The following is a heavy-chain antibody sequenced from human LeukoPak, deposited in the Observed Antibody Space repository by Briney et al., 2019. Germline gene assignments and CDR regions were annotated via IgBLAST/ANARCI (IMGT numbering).Heavy chain of an antibody. CDR2: INPSGGST. Sequence: GASVKVSCEASGYTFTSYYMHWVRQAPGQGLEWMGIINPSGGSTSYAQKFQGRVTMTRDTSTSTVYMELSRLRSDDTAVYYCASESDYGDYVDAFDIWGQGTMVTVSS. J-gene: IGHJ3*02. CDR1: GYTFTSYY. CDR3: ASESDYGDYVDAFDI. D-gene: IGHD4-17*01. V-gene: IGHV1-46*01.